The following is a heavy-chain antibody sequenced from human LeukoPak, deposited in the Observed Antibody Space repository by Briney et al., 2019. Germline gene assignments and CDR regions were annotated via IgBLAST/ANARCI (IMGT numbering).Heavy chain of an antibody. CDR2: INPNSGGT. Sequence: ASVKVSCKASGYTFTGYYMHWVRQAPGQGLEWMGWINPNSGGTNYAQRFQGWVTMTRDTSISTAYMELSRLRSDDTAVYYCARVAFSAPMDAFDIWGQGTMVTVSS. J-gene: IGHJ3*02. D-gene: IGHD2-15*01. V-gene: IGHV1-2*04. CDR1: GYTFTGYY. CDR3: ARVAFSAPMDAFDI.